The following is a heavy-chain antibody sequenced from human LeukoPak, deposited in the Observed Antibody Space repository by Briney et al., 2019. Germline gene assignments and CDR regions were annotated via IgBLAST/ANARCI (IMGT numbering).Heavy chain of an antibody. V-gene: IGHV2-5*02. J-gene: IGHJ1*01. CDR3: AHRLGGYGWNEGCFQP. Sequence: SGPTLVKPTQTLTLTCTFSGFSLTTSGVGVGWIRQPPGKALEWLVLIYWDDDKRYSPSLRSRLTITKDTSKNQVVLTMTNVDPADTATYYCAHRLGGYGWNEGCFQPWGQGTLVTVSS. CDR2: IYWDDDK. CDR1: GFSLTTSGVG. D-gene: IGHD1-1*01.